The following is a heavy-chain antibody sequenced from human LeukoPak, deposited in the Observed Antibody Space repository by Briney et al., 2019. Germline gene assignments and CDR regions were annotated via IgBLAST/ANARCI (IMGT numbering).Heavy chain of an antibody. V-gene: IGHV4-39*01. Sequence: SETLSLTCTVSGGSISSSSYYWGWIRQPPGKGLEWIGSIYYSGSTYYNPSLKSRVTISVDTSKNQFSLKLSSVTAADTAVYYCARRRFLEWLPYARGFDPWGQGTLVTVSS. CDR2: IYYSGST. CDR3: ARRRFLEWLPYARGFDP. D-gene: IGHD3-3*01. J-gene: IGHJ5*02. CDR1: GGSISSSSYY.